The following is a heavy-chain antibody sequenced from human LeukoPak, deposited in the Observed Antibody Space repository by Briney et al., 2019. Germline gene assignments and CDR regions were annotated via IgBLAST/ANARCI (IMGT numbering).Heavy chain of an antibody. J-gene: IGHJ5*02. V-gene: IGHV4-59*01. CDR2: IYYSGST. Sequence: SETLSLTCTVSGGSISSYYWSWIRQPPGKGLERIGYIYYSGSTNYNPSLKSRVTMSIDTSKNHFSLKLSSVTAADTAVYYCARMRDWFDPWGQGTLVTVSS. CDR1: GGSISSYY. CDR3: ARMRDWFDP.